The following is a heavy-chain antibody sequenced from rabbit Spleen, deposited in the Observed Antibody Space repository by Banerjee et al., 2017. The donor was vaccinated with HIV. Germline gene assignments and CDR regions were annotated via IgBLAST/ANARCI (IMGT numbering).Heavy chain of an antibody. CDR1: GFSFSSNYY. CDR3: ARDTSSSFSSYGMDL. CDR2: INVGSNDIT. D-gene: IGHD1-1*01. J-gene: IGHJ6*01. Sequence: QSLEESGGDLVKPGASLTLTCTASGFSFSSNYYMCWVRQAPGKGLEWIACINVGSNDITYYATWAEGRFTISKTSSTTVTLQMTSLTAADTATYFCARDTSSSFSSYGMDLWGQGTLVTVS. V-gene: IGHV1S40*01.